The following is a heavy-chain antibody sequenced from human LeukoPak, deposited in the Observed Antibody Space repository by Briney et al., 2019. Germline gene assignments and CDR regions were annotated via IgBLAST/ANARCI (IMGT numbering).Heavy chain of an antibody. CDR1: GFTFSSYE. CDR2: ISSSGTTI. Sequence: GGSLRLSCAASGFTFSSYEMHWVRQAPGKGLEWVSYISSSGTTIYYADSVKGRFTISRDNAKNSLYLQMSSLRAEDTAVYYCARLDVVVVADFYYYYYYYMDVWGKGTTVTVSS. CDR3: ARLDVVVVADFYYYYYYYMDV. V-gene: IGHV3-48*03. D-gene: IGHD2-15*01. J-gene: IGHJ6*03.